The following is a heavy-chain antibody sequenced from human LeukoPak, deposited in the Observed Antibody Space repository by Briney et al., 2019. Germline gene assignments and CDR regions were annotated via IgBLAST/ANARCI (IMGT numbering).Heavy chain of an antibody. J-gene: IGHJ6*03. CDR2: VFSDTTDIRISGSSK. Sequence: GGSLRLSCAASGFTFSDYYMSWIRQAPGPGLERGSYVFSDTTDIRISGSSKYYADSVKGRFTISRDNAKNSLYLQMNGLRAEDPAVYYCAVGVYYMDVWGKGTTVTVSS. D-gene: IGHD3-3*01. CDR1: GFTFSDYY. V-gene: IGHV3-11*01. CDR3: AVGVYYMDV.